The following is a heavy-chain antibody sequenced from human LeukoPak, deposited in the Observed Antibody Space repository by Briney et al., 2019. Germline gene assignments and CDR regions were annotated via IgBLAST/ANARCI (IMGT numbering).Heavy chain of an antibody. J-gene: IGHJ5*02. CDR2: IIPIFGTA. D-gene: IGHD2-15*01. CDR1: GGTFSSYA. CDR3: ANSHYPSYCSGGSCYSGGWFDP. V-gene: IGHV1-69*13. Sequence: ASVKVSCKASGGTFSSYAISWVRQAPGQGLEWMGGIIPIFGTANYAQKFRGRVTITADESTSTAYMELSSLRSEDTAVYYCANSHYPSYCSGGSCYSGGWFDPWGQGTLVTVSS.